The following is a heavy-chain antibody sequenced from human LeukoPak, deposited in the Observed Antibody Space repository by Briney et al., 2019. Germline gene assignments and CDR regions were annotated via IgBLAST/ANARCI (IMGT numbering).Heavy chain of an antibody. CDR3: ARDREQLVLWYYYYGMDV. D-gene: IGHD6-13*01. CDR2: ISYDGSNK. J-gene: IGHJ6*02. Sequence: HPGGSLRLSCAASGFTFSSYWMSWVRQAPGKGLEWVAVISYDGSNKYYADSVKGRFTISRDNSKNTLYLQMNSLRAEDTAVYYCARDREQLVLWYYYYGMDVWGQGTTVTVSS. V-gene: IGHV3-30-3*01. CDR1: GFTFSSYW.